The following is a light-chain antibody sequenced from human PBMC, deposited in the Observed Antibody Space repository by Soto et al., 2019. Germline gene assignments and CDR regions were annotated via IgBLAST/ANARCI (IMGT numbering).Light chain of an antibody. Sequence: DIVLTQSPATLSPDTGERVTLSCRASESVSTDLAWYQQKAGQAPRLLIYGASTRATGIPARFSGSGSGTEFTLTICSLQSEDFAVYYCQQYSGWRTFAQGTKVDIK. CDR2: GAS. V-gene: IGKV3-15*01. CDR1: ESVSTD. CDR3: QQYSGWRT. J-gene: IGKJ1*01.